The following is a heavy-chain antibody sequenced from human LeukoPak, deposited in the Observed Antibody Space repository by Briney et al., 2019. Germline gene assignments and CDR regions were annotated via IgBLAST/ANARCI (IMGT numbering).Heavy chain of an antibody. V-gene: IGHV4-30-2*01. D-gene: IGHD3-22*01. CDR2: IYHSGST. Sequence: SSQTLSLTCAVSGGSISSGGYSWSWIRQPPGKGLEWIGHIYHSGSTYYNPSLKSRVTISVDRSKNQFSLKLSSVTAADTAVYYCARVRYYYDSSGYPYWYFDLWGRGTLVTVSS. CDR3: ARVRYYYDSSGYPYWYFDL. CDR1: GGSISSGGYS. J-gene: IGHJ2*01.